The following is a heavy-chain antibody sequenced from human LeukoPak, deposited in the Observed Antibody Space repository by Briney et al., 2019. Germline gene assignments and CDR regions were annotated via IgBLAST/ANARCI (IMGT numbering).Heavy chain of an antibody. V-gene: IGHV3-21*01. D-gene: IGHD2-2*01. J-gene: IGHJ4*02. CDR3: ARGVPAAMPG. Sequence: PGGSLRLSCAASGFTFSSYSMNWVSQAPGKGLEWVSSISSSSSYIYYADSVKGRFTISRDNAKNSLYLQMNSLRAEDTAVYYCARGVPAAMPGWGQGTLVTVSS. CDR1: GFTFSSYS. CDR2: ISSSSSYI.